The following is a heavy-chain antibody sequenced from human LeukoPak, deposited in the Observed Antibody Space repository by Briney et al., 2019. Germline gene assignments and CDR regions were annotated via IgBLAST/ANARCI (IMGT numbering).Heavy chain of an antibody. J-gene: IGHJ3*02. V-gene: IGHV1-24*01. D-gene: IGHD4-17*01. CDR2: FDPEDGET. CDR1: GYTLTELS. Sequence: ASVKVSCKVSGYTLTELSMHWVRQAPGKGLEWMGGFDPEDGETIYAQKFQGRVTMTEDTSTDTAYMELSSLRSEDTAVYYCATPQGDYGGYVYAFDIWGQGTMVTVSS. CDR3: ATPQGDYGGYVYAFDI.